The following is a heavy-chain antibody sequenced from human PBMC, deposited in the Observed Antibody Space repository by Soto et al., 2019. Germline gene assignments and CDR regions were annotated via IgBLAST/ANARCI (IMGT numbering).Heavy chain of an antibody. D-gene: IGHD1-26*01. CDR3: ARSLGETTSLFDY. CDR2: INPSSGTT. V-gene: IGHV1-46*01. Sequence: QVQLVQSGAEVKQPGASVKLSCKASGYIFIHCFMHWVRQAPGQGLERMGGINPSSGTTTYEQRYEGRVTVNRDTSTSTVYMELSSLGSEDTAMYYCARSLGETTSLFDYWGQGSLVTVSA. J-gene: IGHJ4*02. CDR1: GYIFIHCF.